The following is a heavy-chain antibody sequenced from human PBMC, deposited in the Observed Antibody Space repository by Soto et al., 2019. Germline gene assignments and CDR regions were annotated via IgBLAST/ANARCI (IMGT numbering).Heavy chain of an antibody. J-gene: IGHJ6*02. CDR2: ISEDSSTL. V-gene: IGHV3-21*06. CDR1: GFTFSVYT. Sequence: AGSLTLSCAASGFTFSVYTMMWVRQAPGKGLEWVAAISEDSSTLRYADSVKGRFTISRENAKNSLYLQMNSLRVEDTAMYYCVKEAEICSGSCYKNGLDVWGQGTTVTVSS. D-gene: IGHD2-15*01. CDR3: VKEAEICSGSCYKNGLDV.